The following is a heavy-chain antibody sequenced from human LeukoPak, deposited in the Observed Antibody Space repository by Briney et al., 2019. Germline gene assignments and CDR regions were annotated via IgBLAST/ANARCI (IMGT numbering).Heavy chain of an antibody. CDR1: GGSLSSDCYY. CDR2: ICTSGNT. D-gene: IGHD7-27*01. J-gene: IGHJ4*02. CDR3: AATNWGSHFVY. Sequence: PSQTLSLTCTVSGGSLSSDCYYWSWTPQPAGKGLEWLVRICTSGNTNYNPSLKGRITIAVDTSKNQFSLKLSSVTAADTAVYYCAATNWGSHFVYCGQGTLVTVSS. V-gene: IGHV4-61*02.